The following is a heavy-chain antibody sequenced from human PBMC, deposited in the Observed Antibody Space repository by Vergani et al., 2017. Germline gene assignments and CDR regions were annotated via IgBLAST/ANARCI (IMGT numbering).Heavy chain of an antibody. D-gene: IGHD1-26*01. CDR2: IRGSGGST. CDR1: GFTFSSYA. CDR3: SKRGGSYYYYYMDV. Sequence: EVQLLESGGGLVQPGGSLRLSCAASGFTFSSYAMSWVRQAPGKGLEWVSAIRGSGGSTYYADSVKGRFTISRDNSKTTLYLQMNSLRAEDTAVYYCSKRGGSYYYYYMDVWGKGTTVTVSS. J-gene: IGHJ6*03. V-gene: IGHV3-23*01.